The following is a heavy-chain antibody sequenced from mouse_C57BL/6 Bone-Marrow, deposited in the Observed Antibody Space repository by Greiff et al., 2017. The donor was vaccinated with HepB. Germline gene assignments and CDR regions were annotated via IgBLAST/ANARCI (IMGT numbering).Heavy chain of an antibody. CDR2: IYPGDGDT. CDR1: GYAFSSSW. V-gene: IGHV1-82*01. J-gene: IGHJ4*01. D-gene: IGHD1-1*01. CDR3: ARWTTVVAKGAMDY. Sequence: VQLVESGPELVKPGASVKISCKASGYAFSSSWMNWVKQRPGKGLEWIGRIYPGDGDTNYNGKFKGKATLTADKSSSTAYMQLSSLTSEDSAVYFCARWTTVVAKGAMDYWGQGTSVTVSS.